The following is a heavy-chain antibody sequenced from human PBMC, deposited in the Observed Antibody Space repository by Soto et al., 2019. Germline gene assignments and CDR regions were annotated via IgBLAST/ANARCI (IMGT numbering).Heavy chain of an antibody. CDR1: GFTFSEYQ. CDR3: ARFKSYTSAWSY. V-gene: IGHV3-48*03. CDR2: ISSSGSAV. D-gene: IGHD6-13*01. Sequence: PGGSLRLSCVASGFTFSEYQINWVRQAPGKGLEWISYISSSGSAVYYADSVKGRFTISRDNAKNSVFLHVNSLRAEDASVYHCARFKSYTSAWSYWGQGTLVTVSS. J-gene: IGHJ4*02.